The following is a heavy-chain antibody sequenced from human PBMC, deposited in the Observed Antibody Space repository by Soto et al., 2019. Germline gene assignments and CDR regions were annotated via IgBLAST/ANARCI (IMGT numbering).Heavy chain of an antibody. CDR3: ARDFRTYGWFAP. Sequence: QVQLVESGGGVVQPGGSLILSCVASGFTFSTYGMHWVRQAPGKGLEWVAIIWKDGSNERYADSVKGRFTISRDNSKNTLYLQMNSLSAEDTAVYYCARDFRTYGWFAPWGQGTLVTVSS. D-gene: IGHD3-16*01. J-gene: IGHJ5*02. CDR2: IWKDGSNE. V-gene: IGHV3-33*01. CDR1: GFTFSTYG.